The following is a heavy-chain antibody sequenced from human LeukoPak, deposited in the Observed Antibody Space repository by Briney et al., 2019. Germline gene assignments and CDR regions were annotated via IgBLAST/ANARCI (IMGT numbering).Heavy chain of an antibody. CDR3: ARGSQIRGYFDY. J-gene: IGHJ4*02. CDR1: GGSISSYY. CDR2: IYYSGRT. D-gene: IGHD1-26*01. V-gene: IGHV4-59*01. Sequence: SETLSLTCTVSGGSISSYYWSWIRQPPGKGLEWIGYIYYSGRTNYNPSLKSRVTISVDTSKNQFSLKLSSVTAADTAVYYCARGSQIRGYFDYWGQGTLVTVSS.